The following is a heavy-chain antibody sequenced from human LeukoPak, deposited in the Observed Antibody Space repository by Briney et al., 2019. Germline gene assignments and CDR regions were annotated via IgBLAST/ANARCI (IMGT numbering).Heavy chain of an antibody. V-gene: IGHV3-30*04. CDR1: GFNFVNYA. CDR2: ISYDGSFQ. Sequence: GGSLRLSCAASGFNFVNYAMHWVRQAPGKGLDWVALISYDGSFQSYADSVKGRFTISRDSSTNTVSLQMDSLRDEDTAMYYCAREIRGYYAAYWGQGILVTVSS. D-gene: IGHD3-3*01. J-gene: IGHJ4*02. CDR3: AREIRGYYAAY.